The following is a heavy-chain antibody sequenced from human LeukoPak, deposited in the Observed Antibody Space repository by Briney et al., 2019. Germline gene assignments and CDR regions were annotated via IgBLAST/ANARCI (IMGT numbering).Heavy chain of an antibody. J-gene: IGHJ4*02. Sequence: ASVKVSCKASGYTFIAYYLKWVRQAPGQGLEWMGWISPNSGGTNYAQKFQGRVTMTKDTSITTAYMELSSLRSDDTAVYYCARVESSTAFYYLVYWCRGTLVTVSS. CDR2: ISPNSGGT. V-gene: IGHV1-2*02. CDR1: GYTFIAYY. CDR3: ARVESSTAFYYLVY. D-gene: IGHD2-15*01.